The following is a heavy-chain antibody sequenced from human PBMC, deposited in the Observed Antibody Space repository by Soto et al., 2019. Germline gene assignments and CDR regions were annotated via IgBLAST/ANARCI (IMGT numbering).Heavy chain of an antibody. CDR2: INAGRGNT. D-gene: IGHD3-3*02. J-gene: IGHJ3*02. CDR1: GYTFSAYT. V-gene: IGHV1-3*01. CDR3: ARDTETLGPRANDALDI. Sequence: QAQLVQSGAEMKKPGASVKVSCKATGYTFSAYTMNWVRPAPGQSLEWLGWINAGRGNTKYSQNFQGRVSITRDTSESTVYMELTGLTSEDPAVYYCARDTETLGPRANDALDIWGQGTMVTVSS.